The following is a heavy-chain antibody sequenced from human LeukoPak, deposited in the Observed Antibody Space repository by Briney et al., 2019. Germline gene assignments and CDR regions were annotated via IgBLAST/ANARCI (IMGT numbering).Heavy chain of an antibody. CDR3: ARLAVAGHFDH. V-gene: IGHV1-18*01. J-gene: IGHJ4*02. Sequence: ASVRVSCKASGYTFTSYGISWVRQAPGQGLEWMGWISGYNGDTNYAQKLQGRVTMTTDTSTSTVYMELRSPRSDDTAVYFCARLAVAGHFDHWGQGTLVTVSS. CDR2: ISGYNGDT. D-gene: IGHD6-19*01. CDR1: GYTFTSYG.